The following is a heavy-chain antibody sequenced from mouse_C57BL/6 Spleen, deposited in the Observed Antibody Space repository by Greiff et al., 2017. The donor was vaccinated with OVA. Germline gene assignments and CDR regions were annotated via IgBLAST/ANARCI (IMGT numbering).Heavy chain of an antibody. J-gene: IGHJ2*01. V-gene: IGHV5-4*01. D-gene: IGHD1-1*02. Sequence: EVKLVESGGGLVKPGGSLKLSCAASGFTFSSYALSWVRQTPEKRLEWVATISDGGSYTYYPDNVKGRFTISRDNAKNNLYLQMSHLKSEDTAMYYCARDWELRNFDYWGQGTTLTVSS. CDR3: ARDWELRNFDY. CDR2: ISDGGSYT. CDR1: GFTFSSYA.